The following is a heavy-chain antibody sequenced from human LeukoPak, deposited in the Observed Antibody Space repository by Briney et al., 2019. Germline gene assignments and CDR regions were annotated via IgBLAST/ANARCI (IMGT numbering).Heavy chain of an antibody. J-gene: IGHJ4*02. D-gene: IGHD4-17*01. CDR1: GGSISSGGYY. CDR2: IYYSGST. V-gene: IGHV4-31*03. Sequence: SETLSLTCTVSGGSISSGGYYWSWIRQHPGKGLEWIGYIYYSGSTYYNPSLKSRVTISVDTSKNQFSLKLSSVTAADTAVYYCARYSDYGDYSRYYFDYWGQGTLVTVSS. CDR3: ARYSDYGDYSRYYFDY.